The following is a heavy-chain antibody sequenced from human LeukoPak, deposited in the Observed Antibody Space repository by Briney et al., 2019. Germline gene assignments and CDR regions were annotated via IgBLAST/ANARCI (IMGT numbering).Heavy chain of an antibody. D-gene: IGHD6-6*01. CDR1: GGSISTYY. CDR3: ARRGVARLHFQN. V-gene: IGHV4-59*01. J-gene: IGHJ1*01. Sequence: SETLSLTCTVSGGSISTYYWNWIRQPPGKGLEWIGYIYHSGSTNYNPSLQSRVTISVDTSKNQFSLNLNSVTAADTAVYYCARRGVARLHFQNWGQGTLVTVSS. CDR2: IYHSGST.